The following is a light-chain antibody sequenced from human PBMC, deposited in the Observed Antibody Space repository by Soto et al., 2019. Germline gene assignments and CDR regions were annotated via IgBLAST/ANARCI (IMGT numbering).Light chain of an antibody. Sequence: QSVLTQPPSVSAAPGQKVTISCSGSSSNIGNNYVSWYQQLPGTAPKLLIYDSNKRPSGIPDRFSGSKSGTSATLGITGLQNGDEADYYCGTWDNSLSAVVFGGGTKLTVL. J-gene: IGLJ2*01. CDR1: SSNIGNNY. CDR2: DSN. V-gene: IGLV1-51*01. CDR3: GTWDNSLSAVV.